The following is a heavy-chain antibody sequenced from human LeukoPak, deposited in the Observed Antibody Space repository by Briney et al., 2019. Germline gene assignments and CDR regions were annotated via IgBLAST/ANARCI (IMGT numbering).Heavy chain of an antibody. CDR2: IKPDGSVG. CDR1: GFTFSNYW. Sequence: GGSLRLSCAASGFTFSNYWMTWVRQAPGKGLEWVANIKPDGSVGYYVDSVRGRFIISRDNAGNSLYLQMDSLRVEDTAVYYCTQNLVAAAGDHWGQGTLLIVSS. V-gene: IGHV3-7*01. J-gene: IGHJ4*02. CDR3: TQNLVAAAGDH. D-gene: IGHD6-13*01.